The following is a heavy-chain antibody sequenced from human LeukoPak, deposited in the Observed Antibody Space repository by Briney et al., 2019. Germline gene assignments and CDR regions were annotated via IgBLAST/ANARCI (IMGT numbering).Heavy chain of an antibody. J-gene: IGHJ4*02. V-gene: IGHV4-4*02. Sequence: GSLRLSCAASGFTFSNYGMSWVRQPPGKGLEWIGEIYHSGSTNYNPSLKSRVTISVDKSKNQFSLKLSSVTAADTAVYYCARGPIPLGSSAFDYWGQGTLVTVSS. CDR2: IYHSGST. CDR3: ARGPIPLGSSAFDY. CDR1: GFTFSNYGM. D-gene: IGHD6-6*01.